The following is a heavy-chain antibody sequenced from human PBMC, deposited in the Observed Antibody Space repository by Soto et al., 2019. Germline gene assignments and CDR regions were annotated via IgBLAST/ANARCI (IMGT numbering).Heavy chain of an antibody. CDR3: ARTTLGATTSAFDI. CDR2: IYHSGST. J-gene: IGHJ3*02. V-gene: IGHV4-4*02. Sequence: SETLSRTCVVSGGSISSSNWWSWVRQPPGKGLEWIGEIYHSGSTNYNPSLKSRVTISVDKSKNQFSLKLSSVTAADTAVYYCARTTLGATTSAFDIWGQGTMVTVSS. CDR1: GGSISSSNW. D-gene: IGHD1-26*01.